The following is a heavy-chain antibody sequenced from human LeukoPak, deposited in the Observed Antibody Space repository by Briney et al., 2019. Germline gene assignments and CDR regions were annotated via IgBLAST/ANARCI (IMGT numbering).Heavy chain of an antibody. CDR1: GGSIRSYY. Sequence: SETLSLTCTVSGGSIRSYYWSWIRQPPGKGLEWIGYIYYSGSTNYNPSLKSRVTISVDTSKNQFSLKLSSVTAADTAVYYCARGVAPAGNPYFDYWGQGTLVTVSS. D-gene: IGHD6-13*01. V-gene: IGHV4-59*01. CDR3: ARGVAPAGNPYFDY. CDR2: IYYSGST. J-gene: IGHJ4*02.